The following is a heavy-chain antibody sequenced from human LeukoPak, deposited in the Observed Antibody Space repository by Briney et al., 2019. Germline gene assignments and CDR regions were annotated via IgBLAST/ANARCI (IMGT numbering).Heavy chain of an antibody. V-gene: IGHV4-59*12. CDR3: ARSFYVWKSYYYYMDV. D-gene: IGHD2-8*01. CDR2: IYYSGST. CDR1: GGSIYSYY. J-gene: IGHJ6*03. Sequence: TSEILSLTCTVSGGSIYSYYWSWIRLPPGKGLEWIGYIYYSGSTNYNPSIKSRVTISVDTSKNQFSLKLSSVTAADTAVYYCARSFYVWKSYYYYMDVWGKGTTVTVSS.